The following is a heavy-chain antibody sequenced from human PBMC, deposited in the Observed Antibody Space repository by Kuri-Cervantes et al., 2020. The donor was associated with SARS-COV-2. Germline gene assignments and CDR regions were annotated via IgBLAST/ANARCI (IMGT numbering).Heavy chain of an antibody. V-gene: IGHV3-74*01. CDR2: INSDESSV. Sequence: GGSLRLSCAASGFTFSSYAMSWVRQGPGKGLVWVSRINSDESSVNYADSVKGRFTIFRDNAKNTLFLQLNSLRAEDTAVYYCARGKGTNSYFYGLDVWGQGTTVTVSS. CDR3: ARGKGTNSYFYGLDV. J-gene: IGHJ6*02. CDR1: GFTFSSYA.